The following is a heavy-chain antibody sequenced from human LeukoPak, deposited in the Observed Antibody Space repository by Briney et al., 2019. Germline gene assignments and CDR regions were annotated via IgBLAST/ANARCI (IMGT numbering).Heavy chain of an antibody. V-gene: IGHV3-23*01. Sequence: PGGSLRLSCAASGFIFGNYAMSWVRQAPGKGLEWVSGSGSGGGTYYANSVKGRFTISGDNSKNTLYLQMNSLRAEDTAIYYYAKAHSVSAPGCFDPWGQGTLVTVSS. CDR3: AKAHSVSAPGCFDP. CDR2: SGSGGGT. J-gene: IGHJ5*02. D-gene: IGHD5-18*01. CDR1: GFIFGNYA.